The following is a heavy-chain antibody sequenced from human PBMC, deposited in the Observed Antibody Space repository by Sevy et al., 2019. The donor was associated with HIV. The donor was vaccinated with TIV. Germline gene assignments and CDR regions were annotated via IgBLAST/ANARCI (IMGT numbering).Heavy chain of an antibody. CDR3: AKRGSKSGYALDY. D-gene: IGHD5-12*01. CDR1: GFTLSNYD. CDR2: IQYNGSIQ. Sequence: GGSLRLSCIESGFTLSNYDIHWVRQAAGKGLEWVAFIQYNGSIQYYADSVKGRFTISRDNSKNTLYLQMNSLRAEDTAIYYCAKRGSKSGYALDYWGQGTLVTVSS. J-gene: IGHJ4*02. V-gene: IGHV3-30*02.